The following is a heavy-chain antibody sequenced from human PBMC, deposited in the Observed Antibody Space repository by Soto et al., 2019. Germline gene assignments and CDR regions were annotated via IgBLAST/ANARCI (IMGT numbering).Heavy chain of an antibody. J-gene: IGHJ5*02. CDR1: GYTFTSYA. CDR2: INAGNGNT. D-gene: IGHD2-8*01. V-gene: IGHV1-3*01. Sequence: GASVKVSCKASGYTFTSYAMHWVRQAPGQRLEWMGWINAGNGNTKYSQKFQGRVTITRDTSASTAYMELSSLRSEDTAVYYCAINLLMVYPSLFDPCGQGTLVPVSS. CDR3: AINLLMVYPSLFDP.